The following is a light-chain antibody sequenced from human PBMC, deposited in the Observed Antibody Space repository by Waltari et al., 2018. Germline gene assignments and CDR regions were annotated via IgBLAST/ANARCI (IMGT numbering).Light chain of an antibody. CDR3: SSYASSSTPYV. V-gene: IGLV2-14*01. CDR2: EVS. Sequence: QSALTQPASVSGSPGQSITISCTGTRSDVGGSNSVSWYQHHPGKAPKLMIYEVSNRPSGVSNRFSGSKSGNTASLTISGLQAEDEADYYCSSYASSSTPYVFGTGTKVTVL. J-gene: IGLJ1*01. CDR1: RSDVGGSNS.